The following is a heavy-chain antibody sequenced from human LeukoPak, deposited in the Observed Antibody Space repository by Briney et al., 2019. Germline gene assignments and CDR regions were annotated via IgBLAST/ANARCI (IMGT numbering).Heavy chain of an antibody. D-gene: IGHD2-2*01. V-gene: IGHV3-21*01. CDR3: ARGVVPAAFDY. J-gene: IGHJ4*02. CDR1: GFIFSGYS. CDR2: ISGSSSHR. Sequence: PGGSLRLSCAASGFIFSGYSMNWVRQAPGKGLEWVSSISGSSSHRSYEDSVKGRFTISRDNAKNALYVQLNSLRADDTAVYYCARGVVPAAFDYWGQGTLVTVSS.